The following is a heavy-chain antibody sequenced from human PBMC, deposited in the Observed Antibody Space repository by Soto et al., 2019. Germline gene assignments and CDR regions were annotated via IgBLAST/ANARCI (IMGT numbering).Heavy chain of an antibody. V-gene: IGHV4-59*01. CDR1: GGSISGYY. J-gene: IGHJ6*02. Sequence: KPSETLSLTCTVSGGSISGYYWSWIRQPPGEGLEWIGYIYYSGSTNYNPSLKSRVTIPVDTSKNQFSLKLSSVTAADTAVYYCARDTTXYYYGSGSYPPLYGMDVWGQGTTVTVSS. D-gene: IGHD3-10*01. CDR3: ARDTTXYYYGSGSYPPLYGMDV. CDR2: IYYSGST.